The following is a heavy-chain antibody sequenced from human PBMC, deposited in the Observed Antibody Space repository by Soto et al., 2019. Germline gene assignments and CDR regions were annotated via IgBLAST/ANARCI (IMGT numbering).Heavy chain of an antibody. CDR3: ARDFYCGGDCYPYYGMDV. Sequence: SVKVSCKASGGTFSSYAISWVRQAPGQGLEWMGGIIPIFGTANYAQKFQGRVTITADESTSTAYMELSSLRSEDTAVYYCARDFYCGGDCYPYYGMDVWGQGTTVTVSS. V-gene: IGHV1-69*13. J-gene: IGHJ6*02. D-gene: IGHD2-21*02. CDR2: IIPIFGTA. CDR1: GGTFSSYA.